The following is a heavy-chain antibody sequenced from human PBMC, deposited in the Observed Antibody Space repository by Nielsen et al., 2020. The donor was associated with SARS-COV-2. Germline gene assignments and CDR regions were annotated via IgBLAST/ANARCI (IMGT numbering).Heavy chain of an antibody. CDR3: ARITPSSGWDY. Sequence: ASVKVSCKASGFTFANFGITWVRRAPGQGLEWMGWISAYNGEANSKQDLQDRVTMTRDTSANTAYMELSSLSSEDTAVYYCARITPSSGWDYWGQGTLVTVSS. D-gene: IGHD6-19*01. CDR2: ISAYNGEA. V-gene: IGHV1-18*04. J-gene: IGHJ4*02. CDR1: GFTFANFG.